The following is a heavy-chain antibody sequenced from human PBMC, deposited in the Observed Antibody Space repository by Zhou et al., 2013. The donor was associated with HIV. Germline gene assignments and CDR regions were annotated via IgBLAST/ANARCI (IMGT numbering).Heavy chain of an antibody. J-gene: IGHJ6*03. CDR3: ARTTVTRDYYYMDV. D-gene: IGHD4-4*01. CDR2: IYYSGST. V-gene: IGHV4-59*11. CDR1: GGSISSHY. Sequence: QVQLQESGPGLVKPSETLSLTCTVSGGSISSHYWSWIRQSPGKGLEWIGYIYYSGSTNYNPSLKSRVTISVDTSKNQFSLKLSSVTAADTAVYYCARTTVTRDYYYMDVWGKGTTVTVSS.